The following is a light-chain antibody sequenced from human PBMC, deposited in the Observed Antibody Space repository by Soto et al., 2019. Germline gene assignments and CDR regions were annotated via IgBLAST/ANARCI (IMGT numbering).Light chain of an antibody. V-gene: IGKV3-20*01. CDR2: GAS. CDR3: PQYGSSRG. CDR1: QSVSSSY. J-gene: IGKJ1*01. Sequence: EIVLTQSPGTLSLSPGERATLSCRASQSVSSSYLAWYQQKPGQAPRLLIYGASSRATGIPDRFSGSGAGTAVDLTISRLGPEGLAVYYCPQYGSSRGFGQGTKVEI.